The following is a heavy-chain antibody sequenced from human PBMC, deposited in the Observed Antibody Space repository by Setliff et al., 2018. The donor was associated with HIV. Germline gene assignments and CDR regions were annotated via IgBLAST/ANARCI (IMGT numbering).Heavy chain of an antibody. J-gene: IGHJ4*02. Sequence: PGGSLRLSCVMSGFTFSKYWMHWVRQVPGKGPVWVAHIKGDGSIINHADSVKGRFTISRDNAKNTLGLQMNSLRVEDTAVYYCARVSGPFDYWGPGTLVTVSS. CDR3: ARVSGPFDY. CDR1: GFTFSKYW. D-gene: IGHD6-25*01. V-gene: IGHV3-74*01. CDR2: IKGDGSII.